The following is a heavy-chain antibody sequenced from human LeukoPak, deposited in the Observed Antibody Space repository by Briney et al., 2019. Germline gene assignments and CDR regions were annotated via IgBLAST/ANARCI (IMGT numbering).Heavy chain of an antibody. J-gene: IGHJ6*04. CDR3: ARCMSELDYGDYAYYYHMDV. V-gene: IGHV4-61*09. D-gene: IGHD4-17*01. CDR1: GDSLTSGSRY. CDR2: FYSSTRT. Sequence: SQTLSLTCTVSGDSLTSGSRYWSWIRQPAGKGLEWIGHFYSSTRTTYNPTLESRVTISGDTAKNQFSLKLDSVTAADTAVYFCARCMSELDYGDYAYYYHMDVWGKGTTVTVSS.